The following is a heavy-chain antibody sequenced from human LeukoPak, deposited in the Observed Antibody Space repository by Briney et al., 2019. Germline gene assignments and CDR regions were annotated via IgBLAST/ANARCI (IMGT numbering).Heavy chain of an antibody. CDR3: ARYRQGLFDY. J-gene: IGHJ4*02. V-gene: IGHV4-59*11. CDR1: GGSISSHY. CDR2: IYHSGST. Sequence: SETLSLTCTVSGGSISSHYWSWIRQPPGKGLEWIGYIYHSGSTNYNPSLKSRVTISVDTSKNQFSLKLSSVTAADTAVYYCARYRQGLFDYWGQGTLVTVSS.